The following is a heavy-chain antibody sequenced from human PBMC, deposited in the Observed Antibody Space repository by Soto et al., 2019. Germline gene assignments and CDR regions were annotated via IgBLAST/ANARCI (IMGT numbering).Heavy chain of an antibody. Sequence: PRESLKISCKGSGYSFTSYWIAWVRQVPGKGLELMGVIYPGDSDIRYSPSFQGQVTISADKSISTAYLQWSSLKASDSAMYFCARHYYYDSSYYYPTNTKLTIDYWGQGTLVTVYS. CDR3: ARHYYYDSSYYYPTNTKLTIDY. J-gene: IGHJ4*02. D-gene: IGHD3-22*01. CDR2: IYPGDSDI. V-gene: IGHV5-51*01. CDR1: GYSFTSYW.